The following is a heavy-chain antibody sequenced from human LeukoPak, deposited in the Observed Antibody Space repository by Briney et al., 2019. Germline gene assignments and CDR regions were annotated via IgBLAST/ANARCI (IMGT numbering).Heavy chain of an antibody. CDR2: VSSSGTT. V-gene: IGHV4-39*01. CDR1: GGSISSSNDF. J-gene: IGHJ5*02. D-gene: IGHD5-12*01. CDR3: ARQFHGSGYVDDL. Sequence: DPSETLSLTCTVSGGSISSSNDFWAWIRQPPGKGLEYIGSVSSSGTTFSNPSPKSRVTMSVDTSKNQFSLKLSAVTAADTAVYYCARQFHGSGYVDDLWGQGTLVTVSS.